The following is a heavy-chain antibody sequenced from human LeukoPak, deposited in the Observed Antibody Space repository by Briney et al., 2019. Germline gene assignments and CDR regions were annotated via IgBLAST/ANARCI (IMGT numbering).Heavy chain of an antibody. Sequence: GGSLRLSCAASGFTFDDYGMSWVRQAPGKGLEWVSGINWNGGSTGYADSVKGRFTISRDNAKNSLYLQMNSLRAEDTALYYCAKEGLGTAMDTTYYFDYWGQGTLVTVSS. D-gene: IGHD5-18*01. CDR3: AKEGLGTAMDTTYYFDY. CDR2: INWNGGST. CDR1: GFTFDDYG. J-gene: IGHJ4*02. V-gene: IGHV3-20*04.